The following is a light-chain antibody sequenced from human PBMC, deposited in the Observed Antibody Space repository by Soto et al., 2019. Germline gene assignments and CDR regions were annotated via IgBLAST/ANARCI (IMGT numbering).Light chain of an antibody. CDR1: QDISTW. J-gene: IGKJ1*01. Sequence: DIQMTQSPSSVSASVGDRVTIPCRASQDISTWLAWYQQKPGKAPKLPIYAASSLQSGVPSRFSGSGSGTEFTLTMSSLQPDDFATYYCQHYNSYSEAFGQGTKVDIK. CDR3: QHYNSYSEA. CDR2: AAS. V-gene: IGKV1D-16*01.